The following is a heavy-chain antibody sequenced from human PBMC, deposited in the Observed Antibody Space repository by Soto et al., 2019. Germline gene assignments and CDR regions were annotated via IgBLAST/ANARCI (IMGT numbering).Heavy chain of an antibody. CDR2: INPSSGGT. J-gene: IGHJ5*02. CDR1: GYPFTGYY. V-gene: IGHV1-2*02. CDR3: ARDLTTGTKIT. D-gene: IGHD1-7*01. Sequence: GASVKVSCKASGYPFTGYYMPWVRPAPGQGLEWMVCINPSSGGTNYAQKFQGRVTMTRDTSISTAYMELRRLRSDDTAVYYCARDLTTGTKITLGQGTLVTVSS.